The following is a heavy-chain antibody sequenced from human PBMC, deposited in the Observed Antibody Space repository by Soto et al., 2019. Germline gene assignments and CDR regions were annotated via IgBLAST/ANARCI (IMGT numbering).Heavy chain of an antibody. CDR3: AREGYNYNGMDV. J-gene: IGHJ6*02. V-gene: IGHV4-31*03. Sequence: PSETLSLTCTVSGVSINTGDYYWSWIRQHPGKGLEWIGYIYYSGITYYNPSLQSRVTISLDTSKNQFSLRVYSVTAADTAVYYCAREGYNYNGMDVWGQGTTVTVSS. CDR1: GVSINTGDYY. CDR2: IYYSGIT. D-gene: IGHD3-10*01.